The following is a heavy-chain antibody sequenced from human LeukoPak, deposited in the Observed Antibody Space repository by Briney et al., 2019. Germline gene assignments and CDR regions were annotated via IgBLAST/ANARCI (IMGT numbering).Heavy chain of an antibody. Sequence: GGSLRLSCAASGFTFRTFEMNWVRQAPGKGLEWVSYISSSGSNIYYTDSVKGRFTISRDNAKNSLYLQMNSLRVEDTAVYYCARADMATITIDYWGQGTLVTVSS. CDR3: ARADMATITIDY. J-gene: IGHJ4*02. CDR1: GFTFRTFE. D-gene: IGHD5-24*01. V-gene: IGHV3-48*03. CDR2: ISSSGSNI.